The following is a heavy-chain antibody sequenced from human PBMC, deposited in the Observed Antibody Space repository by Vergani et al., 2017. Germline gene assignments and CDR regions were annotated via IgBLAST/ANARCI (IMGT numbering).Heavy chain of an antibody. CDR1: GGSISSYY. CDR3: ARTPEARIAVAGHTDY. CDR2: IYYSGST. V-gene: IGHV4-59*01. Sequence: QVQLQQWGAGLLKPSETLSLTCAVYGGSISSYYWSWIRQPPGKGLEWIGYIYYSGSTNYNPSLKSRVTISVDTSKNQFSLKLSSVTAADTAVYYCARTPEARIAVAGHTDYWGQGTLVTDSS. J-gene: IGHJ4*02. D-gene: IGHD6-19*01.